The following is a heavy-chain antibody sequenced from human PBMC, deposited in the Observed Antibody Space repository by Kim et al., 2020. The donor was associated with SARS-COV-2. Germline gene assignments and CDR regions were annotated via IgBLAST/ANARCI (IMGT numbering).Heavy chain of an antibody. Sequence: GSEKDEGDSVEGRLTISRDTTKNTLYRQMNSLRGEDTAIYYCAGPGGYFDFWGQGSLVTVSS. J-gene: IGHJ4*02. V-gene: IGHV3-7*01. CDR2: GSEK. CDR3: AGPGGYFDF.